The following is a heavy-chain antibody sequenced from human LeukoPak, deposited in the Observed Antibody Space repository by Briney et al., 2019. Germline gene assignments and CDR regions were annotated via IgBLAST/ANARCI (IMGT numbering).Heavy chain of an antibody. CDR2: FYPYTPYT. CDR3: ARGRDGYSFGFDY. Sequence: GESLKISRKASEYSFTSYLIGWVRHMPGKRVELMGIFYPYTPYTRYSPAFQGQVPISADKSISTAYLQWGSLKASDTAMYYCARGRDGYSFGFDYWGQGTLVSVSS. J-gene: IGHJ4*02. D-gene: IGHD5-24*01. CDR1: EYSFTSYL. V-gene: IGHV5-51*01.